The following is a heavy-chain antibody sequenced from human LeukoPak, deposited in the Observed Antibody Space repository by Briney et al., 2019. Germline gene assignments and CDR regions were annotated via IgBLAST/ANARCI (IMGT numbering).Heavy chain of an antibody. Sequence: PGGSLRLSCAASGFSLSSHAMSWVRQAPEKGLEWVSFIGGNGGNIHYADSVKGRFTISRDTSKNTLYLQLSSLRAEDTAIYYCARERLGLTEYFDYWGRGTLVTVSS. J-gene: IGHJ4*02. CDR3: ARERLGLTEYFDY. D-gene: IGHD7-27*01. V-gene: IGHV3-23*01. CDR2: IGGNGGNI. CDR1: GFSLSSHA.